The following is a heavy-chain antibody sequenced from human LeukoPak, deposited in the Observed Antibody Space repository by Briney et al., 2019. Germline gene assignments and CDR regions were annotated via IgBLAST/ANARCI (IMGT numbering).Heavy chain of an antibody. J-gene: IGHJ5*02. CDR2: MNPKSGNT. V-gene: IGHV1-8*01. CDR3: ARGQFRRLVSTYNWFGP. Sequence: ASVKVSCKASGYTFSSYDVNWVRQATGQGLEWMGWMNPKSGNTGHVQKFQGRITMTRNTSINTAYMELSSLRSEDTAVYYCARGQFRRLVSTYNWFGPWGQGTLVTVSS. D-gene: IGHD3-9*01. CDR1: GYTFSSYD.